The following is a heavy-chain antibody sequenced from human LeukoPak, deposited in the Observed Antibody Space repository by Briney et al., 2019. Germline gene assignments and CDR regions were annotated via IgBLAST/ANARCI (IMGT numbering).Heavy chain of an antibody. CDR3: AKIGANVGF. CDR2: INGGGGST. CDR1: GFTFSSYA. Sequence: GGSLRLSCAASGFTFSSYAMSWVRQAPGKGLDWVSSINGGGGSTNYADSVKGRFTISRDNSKNTLYLQMNSLRAEDTAVYYCAKIGANVGFWGQGTLVTVSS. D-gene: IGHD4/OR15-4a*01. V-gene: IGHV3-23*01. J-gene: IGHJ4*02.